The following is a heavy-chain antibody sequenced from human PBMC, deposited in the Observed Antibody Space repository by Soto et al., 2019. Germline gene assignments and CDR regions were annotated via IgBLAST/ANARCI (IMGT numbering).Heavy chain of an antibody. D-gene: IGHD1-26*01. CDR3: AKDVASGGSYDY. CDR1: GFTVSSYG. Sequence: QVQLVESGGGVVQPGRSLRLSCAASGFTVSSYGMHWVRQAPGKGLEWVAVISYDGSNKYYADSVKGRFTISRDNSKNTLYLQMNSLRAEDTAVYYCAKDVASGGSYDYWGQGTLVTVSS. V-gene: IGHV3-30*18. J-gene: IGHJ4*02. CDR2: ISYDGSNK.